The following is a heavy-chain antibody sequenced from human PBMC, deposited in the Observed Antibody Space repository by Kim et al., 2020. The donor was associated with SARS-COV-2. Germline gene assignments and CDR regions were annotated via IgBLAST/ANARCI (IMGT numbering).Heavy chain of an antibody. D-gene: IGHD6-19*01. V-gene: IGHV3-7*03. J-gene: IGHJ4*02. CDR2: IKQDGSET. Sequence: GGSLRLSCAASGFTFSSYWMSWVRQAPGKGLEWVANIKQDGSETYYVDSVKGRFTISRDNAKNSLYLQMNSLRAEDTAVYYCARELEGIAVAGVFWGQGTLVTVSS. CDR1: GFTFSSYW. CDR3: ARELEGIAVAGVF.